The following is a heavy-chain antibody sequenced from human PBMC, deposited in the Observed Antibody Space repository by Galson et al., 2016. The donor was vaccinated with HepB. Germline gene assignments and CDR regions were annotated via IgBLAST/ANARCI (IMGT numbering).Heavy chain of an antibody. Sequence: SLRLSCAASGFTFDTFTLHWVRQSPGKGLEWVAVISDNGGRTFYAESVQGRFIISRDNSKNTVYLQMRSLRVGDTAVYDCARDHAGLYDNSGSYFDAWGQGTLVTVSS. CDR1: GFTFDTFT. J-gene: IGHJ4*02. D-gene: IGHD3-22*01. CDR2: ISDNGGRT. CDR3: ARDHAGLYDNSGSYFDA. V-gene: IGHV3-30-3*01.